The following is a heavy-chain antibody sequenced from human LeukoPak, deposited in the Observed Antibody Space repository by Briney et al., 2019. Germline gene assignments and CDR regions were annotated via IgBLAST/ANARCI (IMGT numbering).Heavy chain of an antibody. Sequence: GASVKVSCKASGGTFSSYAISWVRQAPGQGLEWMGRIIPILGIANYAQKFQGRVTITADKSTSTAYMELSSLRSEDTAVYYCAREQDYDSSKFDYWGRGTLVTVSS. V-gene: IGHV1-69*04. CDR3: AREQDYDSSKFDY. J-gene: IGHJ4*02. CDR2: IIPILGIA. D-gene: IGHD3-22*01. CDR1: GGTFSSYA.